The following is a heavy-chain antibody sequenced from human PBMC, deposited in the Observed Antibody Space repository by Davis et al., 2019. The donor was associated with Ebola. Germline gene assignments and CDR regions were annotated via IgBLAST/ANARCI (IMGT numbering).Heavy chain of an antibody. Sequence: GESLKISCKGSGYNFPNYWIAWVRQMPGKGLEWMGVIYPTDSDTRYSPSFQGQVTISADKSINTAYLQWSSLKASDTAMYYCARPYGGNAYFDYWGQGTLVNVSS. CDR2: IYPTDSDT. J-gene: IGHJ4*02. V-gene: IGHV5-51*01. CDR1: GYNFPNYW. D-gene: IGHD4-23*01. CDR3: ARPYGGNAYFDY.